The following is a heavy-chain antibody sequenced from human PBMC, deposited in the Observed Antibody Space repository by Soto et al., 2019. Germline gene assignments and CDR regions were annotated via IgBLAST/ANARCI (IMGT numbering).Heavy chain of an antibody. CDR2: INHSGST. J-gene: IGHJ5*02. Sequence: SETLSLACAVYGGSFSGYYWSWIRQPPGKGLEWIGEINHSGSTNYNPSLKSRVTISVDTSKNQFSLKLSSVTAADTAVYYCARGVSILPGYSNSFDHWGQGTLVTVPQ. V-gene: IGHV4-34*01. CDR1: GGSFSGYY. D-gene: IGHD3-9*01. CDR3: ARGVSILPGYSNSFDH.